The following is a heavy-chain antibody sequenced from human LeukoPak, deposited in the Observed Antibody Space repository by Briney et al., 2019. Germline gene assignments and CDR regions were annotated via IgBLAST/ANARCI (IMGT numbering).Heavy chain of an antibody. J-gene: IGHJ2*01. Sequence: PGGTLRLSCAVSGFTFNNYWMVWVRQAPGKKLVGVARINSDGSSTTYADSVEGRFTISSDNTKSMLHLQMHSLRVDDSAVYFCTRTTTTADWYFDLWGRGTLVTVSS. D-gene: IGHD1-1*01. CDR2: INSDGSST. V-gene: IGHV3-74*01. CDR3: TRTTTTADWYFDL. CDR1: GFTFNNYW.